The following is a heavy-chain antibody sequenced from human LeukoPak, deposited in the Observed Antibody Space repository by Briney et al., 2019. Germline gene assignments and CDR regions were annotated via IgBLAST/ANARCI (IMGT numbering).Heavy chain of an antibody. CDR2: IYDSETT. D-gene: IGHD6-13*01. J-gene: IGHJ4*02. V-gene: IGHV4-59*11. Sequence: PSETLSLTCTVSGVSMRNHYWSWIRQPPGKGLEWIGYIYDSETTNYNPSLKSRVTMSLDTSKNQFYLKLSSVTAADTALYYCATRPGGSTWHGVFDFWSRGTLVTVSS. CDR1: GVSMRNHY. CDR3: ATRPGGSTWHGVFDF.